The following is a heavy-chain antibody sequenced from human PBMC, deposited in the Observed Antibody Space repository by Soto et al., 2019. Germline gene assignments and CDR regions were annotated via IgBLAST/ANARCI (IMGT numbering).Heavy chain of an antibody. J-gene: IGHJ4*02. CDR3: ARGGSSWYLDSGPYFDY. CDR2: IYYSGST. V-gene: IGHV4-30-4*01. D-gene: IGHD6-13*01. CDR1: GGSISSGDYY. Sequence: QVQLQESGPGLVKPSQTLSLTCTVSGGSISSGDYYWSWIRQPPGKGLEWIGYIYYSGSTYYNPSLKSRVTISVDTSKNQFSLKLSSVTSADTAVYYCARGGSSWYLDSGPYFDYWGQGTLVTVSS.